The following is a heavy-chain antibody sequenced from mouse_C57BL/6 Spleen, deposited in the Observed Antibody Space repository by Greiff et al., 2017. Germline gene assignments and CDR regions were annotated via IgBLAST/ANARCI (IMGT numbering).Heavy chain of an antibody. J-gene: IGHJ4*01. D-gene: IGHD1-1*01. CDR1: GYTFTSYW. CDR3: ARSCGSSYYYAMDY. V-gene: IGHV1-52*01. CDR2: IDTSDSET. Sequence: QVQLQQPGAELVRPGSSVKLSCKASGYTFTSYWMHWVRQRPIQGLEWIGNIDTSDSETHYNQKFKDKATLTVDKSSSTSYMQLSSLTSEDSAVYYCARSCGSSYYYAMDYWGQGTSVTVSS.